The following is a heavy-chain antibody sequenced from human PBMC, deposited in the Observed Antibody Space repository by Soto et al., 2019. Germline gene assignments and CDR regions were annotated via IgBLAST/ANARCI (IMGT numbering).Heavy chain of an antibody. D-gene: IGHD3-10*01. CDR1: GYNFLTYG. CDR2: ISTDNTHR. J-gene: IGHJ5*02. CDR3: ARNRPGISVIRAVKTYNYFDP. V-gene: IGHV1-18*01. Sequence: ASVKVSCKASGYNFLTYGISWLRQAPGRGLEWMGWISTDNTHRNYAQNFQERVTMTTDTSTNTAYMELRSLRSDDTAIYYCARNRPGISVIRAVKTYNYFDPWGQGTLVTVSS.